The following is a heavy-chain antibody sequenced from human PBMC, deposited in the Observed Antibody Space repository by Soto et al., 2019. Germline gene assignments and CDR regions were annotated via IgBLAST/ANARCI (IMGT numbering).Heavy chain of an antibody. CDR2: ISYDGSNK. Sequence: QVQLVESGGGVVQPGRSPRLSCAASGFTFSSYGMHWVRQAPGKGLEWVAVISYDGSNKYYADSVKGRFTISRDNSKNTLYLQMNSLRAEDTAVYYCAKGCLGELSTTKYFQHWGQGTLVTVSS. CDR3: AKGCLGELSTTKYFQH. CDR1: GFTFSSYG. J-gene: IGHJ1*01. V-gene: IGHV3-30*18. D-gene: IGHD3-16*02.